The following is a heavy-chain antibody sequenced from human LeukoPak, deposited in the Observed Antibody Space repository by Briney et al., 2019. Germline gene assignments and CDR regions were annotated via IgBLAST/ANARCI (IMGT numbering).Heavy chain of an antibody. J-gene: IGHJ5*02. CDR3: ARVWNSSGWYVDWFDP. V-gene: IGHV4-59*01. Sequence: PSETLSLTCTVSGGSISNYYWSWIRQPPGKGLEWIGYIYYSGSTNYNPSLKSRVTISVDTSKNQFSLKLSSVTAADTAVYYCARVWNSSGWYVDWFDPWGQGTLVTVSS. CDR2: IYYSGST. D-gene: IGHD6-19*01. CDR1: GGSISNYY.